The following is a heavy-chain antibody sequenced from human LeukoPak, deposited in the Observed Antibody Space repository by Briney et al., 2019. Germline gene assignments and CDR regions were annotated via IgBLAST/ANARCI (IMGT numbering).Heavy chain of an antibody. CDR2: LVAKNGGT. CDR1: ESIFTNLL. V-gene: IGHV1-2*02. J-gene: IGHJ3*01. Sequence: GASVKVSCKASESIFTNLLIHWVRQAPGQGLEWMGWLVAKNGGTHYAQNFQGRVTMTRDTSIRTAYMELSGLRSDDTAVYYCAREGVDFDFWGQGTMVTVSS. CDR3: AREGVDFDF.